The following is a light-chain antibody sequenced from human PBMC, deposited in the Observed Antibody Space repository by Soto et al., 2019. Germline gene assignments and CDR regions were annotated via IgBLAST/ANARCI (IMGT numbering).Light chain of an antibody. V-gene: IGKV1-5*03. CDR1: QSIDNW. CDR3: QLYDNYSWK. Sequence: DIQMTQSPSTLSASVGDRVTITCRASQSIDNWLAWYQHKPGKAPRLLIYKASTLESGVPSRFSGSGSGTEFTLTVSSLQPDDFASYYCQLYDNYSWKFGQGTKVEIK. J-gene: IGKJ1*01. CDR2: KAS.